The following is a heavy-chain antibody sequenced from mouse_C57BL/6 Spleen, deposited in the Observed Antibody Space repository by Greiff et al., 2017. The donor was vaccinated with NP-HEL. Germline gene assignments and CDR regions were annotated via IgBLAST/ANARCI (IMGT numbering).Heavy chain of an antibody. V-gene: IGHV5-12*01. CDR1: GFTFSDYY. CDR2: ISNGGGST. Sequence: EVQVVESGGGLVQPGGSLKLSCAASGFTFSDYYMYWVRQTPEKRLEWVAYISNGGGSTYYPDTVKGRFTISRDNAKNTLYLQMSRLKSEDTAMYYCARHLDYFDYWGQGTTLTVSS. CDR3: ARHLDYFDY. J-gene: IGHJ2*01.